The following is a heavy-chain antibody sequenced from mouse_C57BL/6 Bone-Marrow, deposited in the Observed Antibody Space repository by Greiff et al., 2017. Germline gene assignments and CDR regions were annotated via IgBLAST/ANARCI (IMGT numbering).Heavy chain of an antibody. V-gene: IGHV1-53*01. Sequence: VKLQQPGAELVKPGASVKLSCKASGYTFTSYWMHWVKQRPGQGLEWIGNINPSNGGTNYNEKVKSKATLTRDKASITAYMQISSLTSEDSAVYCCARGYLLPAYWGQGTLVTVSA. CDR1: GYTFTSYW. CDR2: INPSNGGT. CDR3: ARGYLLPAY. J-gene: IGHJ3*01. D-gene: IGHD1-1*01.